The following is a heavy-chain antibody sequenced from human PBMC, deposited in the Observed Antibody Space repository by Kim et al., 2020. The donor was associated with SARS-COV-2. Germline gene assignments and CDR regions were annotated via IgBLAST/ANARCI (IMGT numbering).Heavy chain of an antibody. CDR2: ISSSSYI. Sequence: GGSLRLSCAASGFTFSSYSMNWVRQAPGKGLEWVSSISSSSYIYYADSVKGLFTISRDNAKNSLYLQMNSLRAEDTAVYYCARVALLDYYYYGMDVWGQGTTVTVSS. J-gene: IGHJ6*02. CDR1: GFTFSSYS. V-gene: IGHV3-21*01. CDR3: ARVALLDYYYYGMDV.